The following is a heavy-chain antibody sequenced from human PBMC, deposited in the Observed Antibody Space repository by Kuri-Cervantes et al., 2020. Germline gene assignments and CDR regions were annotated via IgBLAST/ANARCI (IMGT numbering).Heavy chain of an antibody. J-gene: IGHJ4*02. CDR2: ISYDGSNK. CDR1: GFTFSSYA. CDR3: ARYYDSSGYYHYFDY. D-gene: IGHD3-22*01. V-gene: IGHV3-30-3*01. Sequence: GGSLRLSCAASGFTFSSYAMHWVRQAPGKGLEWVAVISYDGSNKYYADSVKGRFTISRDNSKNTLYLQMNSLRAEDTAVYYCARYYDSSGYYHYFDYWGQGTLVTVSS.